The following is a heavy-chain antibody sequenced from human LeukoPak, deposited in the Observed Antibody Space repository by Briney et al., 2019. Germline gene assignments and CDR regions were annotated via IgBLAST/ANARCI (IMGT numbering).Heavy chain of an antibody. CDR2: IYHSGST. V-gene: IGHV4-38-2*01. Sequence: SETLSLTCAVSGYSISSGYCWGWIRQPPGKGLEWIGSIYHSGSTYYNPSLKSRVTISVDTSKNQFSLKLSSVTAADTAVYYCARRASLLDGVNAWGQGTLVTVSS. CDR1: GYSISSGYC. CDR3: ARRASLLDGVNA. J-gene: IGHJ5*02. D-gene: IGHD2-8*01.